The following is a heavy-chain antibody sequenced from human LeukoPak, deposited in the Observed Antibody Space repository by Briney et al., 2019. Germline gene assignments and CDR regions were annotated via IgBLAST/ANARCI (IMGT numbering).Heavy chain of an antibody. CDR1: GGSISSSSYY. D-gene: IGHD3-3*01. V-gene: IGHV4-39*01. J-gene: IGHJ3*02. CDR2: IYYSGSS. CDR3: ARLGVTFDI. Sequence: SETLSLTCTVSGGSISSSSYYWGWIRQPPGKGLEWIGSIYYSGSSYCNPSLKSRVTISVDTSKNLFSLKLSSVTATDTAVYYCARLGVTFDIWGQGTMVTVSS.